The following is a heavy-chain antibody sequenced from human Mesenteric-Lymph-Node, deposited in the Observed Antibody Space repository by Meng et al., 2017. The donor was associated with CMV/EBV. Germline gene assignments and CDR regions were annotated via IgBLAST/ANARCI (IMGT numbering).Heavy chain of an antibody. D-gene: IGHD3-10*01. CDR3: ARMGTSVLLWFGENNDWFDP. J-gene: IGHJ5*02. CDR1: TSYA. CDR2: INTNTGNP. Sequence: TSYAMNWVRQAPGQVLEWMGWINTNTGNPTYAQGFTGRFVFSLDTSVSTAYLQISSLKAEDTAVYYCARMGTSVLLWFGENNDWFDPWGQGTLVTVSS. V-gene: IGHV7-4-1*02.